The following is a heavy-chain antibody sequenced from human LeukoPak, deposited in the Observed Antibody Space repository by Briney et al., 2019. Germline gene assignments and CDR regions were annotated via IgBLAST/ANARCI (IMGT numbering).Heavy chain of an antibody. CDR2: MNPNSGNT. V-gene: IGHV1-8*01. CDR3: ARVAPTGIAAP. Sequence: ASVKVSCKASGYTFTSYDINRVRQATGQGLEGMGWMNPNSGNTGYAQKFQGRVTMTRNTSISTAYMELSSLRSEDTAVYYCARVAPTGIAAPWGQGTLVTVSS. CDR1: GYTFTSYD. D-gene: IGHD6-13*01. J-gene: IGHJ5*02.